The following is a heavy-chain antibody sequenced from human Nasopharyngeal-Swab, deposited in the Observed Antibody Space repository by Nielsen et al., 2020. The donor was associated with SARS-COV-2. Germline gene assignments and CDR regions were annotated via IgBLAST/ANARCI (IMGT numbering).Heavy chain of an antibody. Sequence: GESLKISCEASGFTFESYGMTWVRQAPGKGLEWVSTISGSGDNTHYADSMRGRFTISRDNSQRTVFLQMTSLRAEDTALYYCAKDPSAAMDVWGKGTTVIVSS. J-gene: IGHJ6*03. D-gene: IGHD6-13*01. CDR2: ISGSGDNT. V-gene: IGHV3-23*01. CDR1: GFTFESYG. CDR3: AKDPSAAMDV.